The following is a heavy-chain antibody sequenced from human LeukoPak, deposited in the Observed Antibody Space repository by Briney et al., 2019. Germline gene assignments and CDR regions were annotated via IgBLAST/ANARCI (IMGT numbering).Heavy chain of an antibody. V-gene: IGHV1-18*01. Sequence: ASVKVSCKASGYTFTSYGISWVRQAPGQGLEWMGWISAYNGNTNYAQKLQGRVTMTTDTSTSTAYMELRSLRSEDTAVYYSARDRSLYDYVWGSYPVRGQAFDIWGQGTMVTVSS. CDR2: ISAYNGNT. D-gene: IGHD3-16*02. J-gene: IGHJ3*02. CDR1: GYTFTSYG. CDR3: ARDRSLYDYVWGSYPVRGQAFDI.